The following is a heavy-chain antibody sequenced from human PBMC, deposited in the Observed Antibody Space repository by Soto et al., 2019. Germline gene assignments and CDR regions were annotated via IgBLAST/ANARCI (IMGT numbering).Heavy chain of an antibody. CDR3: ARLSGDYYDYIWGSYPPSGDYYYYYMDV. CDR2: IYYSGST. D-gene: IGHD3-16*02. Sequence: SETLSLTCTVSGGSISSSSYYWGWIRQPPGKGLEWIGSIYYSGSTYYNPSLKSRVTISVDTSKNQFSLKLSSVTAADTAVYYCARLSGDYYDYIWGSYPPSGDYYYYYMDVWGKGTTVTVSS. V-gene: IGHV4-39*01. J-gene: IGHJ6*03. CDR1: GGSISSSSYY.